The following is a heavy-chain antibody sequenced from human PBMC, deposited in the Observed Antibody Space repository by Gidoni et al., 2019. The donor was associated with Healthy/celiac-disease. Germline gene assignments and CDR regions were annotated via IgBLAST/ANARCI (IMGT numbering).Heavy chain of an antibody. CDR2: ISYDGSNK. CDR1: GFTFSSYG. Sequence: QVQLVESGGGVVQPGMSLRLSCAAPGFTFSSYGMHWVRQAPGKGLEWVAVISYDGSNKYYADSVKGRFTISRDNSKNTLYLQMNSLRAEDTAVYYCAKTGERFLEWSYFDYWGQGTLVTVSS. V-gene: IGHV3-30*18. J-gene: IGHJ4*02. D-gene: IGHD3-3*01. CDR3: AKTGERFLEWSYFDY.